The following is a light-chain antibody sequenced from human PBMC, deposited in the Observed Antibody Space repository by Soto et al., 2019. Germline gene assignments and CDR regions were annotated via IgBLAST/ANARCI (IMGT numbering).Light chain of an antibody. Sequence: DIQMTQSPSSLSASVGDRVTITCRASQSISSYLNWYQQKPWKAPKLLLYAASSLQSGVPSRFSGSGSGTDFTLTISSLQPEDFATYYCQQSYSTPIPLGQGTRPEIK. CDR1: QSISSY. J-gene: IGKJ5*01. CDR3: QQSYSTPIP. CDR2: AAS. V-gene: IGKV1-39*01.